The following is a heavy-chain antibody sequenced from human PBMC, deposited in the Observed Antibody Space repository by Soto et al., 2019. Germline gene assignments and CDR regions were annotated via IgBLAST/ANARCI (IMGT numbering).Heavy chain of an antibody. J-gene: IGHJ4*02. CDR1: GFTFSTYD. CDR2: ISGSGGST. V-gene: IGHV3-23*01. D-gene: IGHD6-6*01. CDR3: AKNWDTTSSSSSH. Sequence: EVQLLESGGGLVQPGGSLRLSCAASGFTFSTYDMSWVRQAPGKGLEWVSAISGSGGSTYYADSVKGRFTISRDKSKKTLYLQMNSLRAEDTAVYYCAKNWDTTSSSSSHWGQGTLVTVSS.